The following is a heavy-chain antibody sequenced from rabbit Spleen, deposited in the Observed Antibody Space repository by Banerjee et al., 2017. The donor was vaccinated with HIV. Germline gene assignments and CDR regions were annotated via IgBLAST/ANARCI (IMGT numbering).Heavy chain of an antibody. D-gene: IGHD2-1*01. CDR2: IYTDKGLT. CDR3: ARGTSYDDYADYDLLNL. Sequence: VRQAPGRGLEWIGIIYTDKGLTDYASWVNGRFSISRSTSLNTMTLQMTSLTGADTATYFCARGTSYDDYADYDLLNLWGPGTLVTVS. V-gene: IGHV1S47*01. J-gene: IGHJ4*01.